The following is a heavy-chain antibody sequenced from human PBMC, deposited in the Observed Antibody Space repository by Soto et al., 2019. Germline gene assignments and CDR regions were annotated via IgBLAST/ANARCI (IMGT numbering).Heavy chain of an antibody. D-gene: IGHD4-17*01. V-gene: IGHV1-69*06. J-gene: IGHJ6*02. Sequence: QVQLVQSGAEVKKPGSSVKVSCKASGGTFSSYAISWVRQAPGQGLEWMGGIIPIFGTANYAQKFQGRVTNTADKSTSTAYMELSSLRSEETAVYYCASSRGVTTRFGMDVWGQGTTVTVSS. CDR2: IIPIFGTA. CDR3: ASSRGVTTRFGMDV. CDR1: GGTFSSYA.